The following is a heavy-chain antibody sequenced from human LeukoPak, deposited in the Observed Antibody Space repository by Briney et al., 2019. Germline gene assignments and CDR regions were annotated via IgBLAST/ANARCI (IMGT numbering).Heavy chain of an antibody. CDR1: GFTFNNYA. CDR3: AKFFYDSGTYSRDYYYGMDV. CDR2: VSATGYTA. Sequence: PGGSLRLSCAASGFTFNNYAMSWVRQAPGKGLEWVSFVSATGYTAFYTDSVKGRFTISKDNSKNTLFLQMNSLRAEDTAVYHCAKFFYDSGTYSRDYYYGMDVWGQGTTVTVSS. J-gene: IGHJ6*02. V-gene: IGHV3-23*01. D-gene: IGHD3-10*01.